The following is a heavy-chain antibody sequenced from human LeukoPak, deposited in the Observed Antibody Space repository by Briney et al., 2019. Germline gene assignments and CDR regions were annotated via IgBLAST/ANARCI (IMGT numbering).Heavy chain of an antibody. CDR1: GGSISSGGYY. J-gene: IGHJ5*02. CDR3: ARNGEVLSWFDP. Sequence: PSETLSLTCTVSGGSISSGGYYWSWIRQLPGKGLEWIGYIYYSGSTYYNPSLKSRVTISLDTSKNQFSLKLSSVTAADTAVYSCARNGEVLSWFDPWGQGTLVTVSS. D-gene: IGHD3-10*01. V-gene: IGHV4-31*03. CDR2: IYYSGST.